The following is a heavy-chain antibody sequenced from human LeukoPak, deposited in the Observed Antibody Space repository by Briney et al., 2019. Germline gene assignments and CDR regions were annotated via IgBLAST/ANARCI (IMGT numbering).Heavy chain of an antibody. CDR2: ISRTGGRT. CDR1: GFTFNTNA. D-gene: IGHD1/OR15-1a*01. Sequence: GGSLRLSCAASGFTFNTNAMSWVRQAPGKGLEWVSAISRTGGRTYYADSVKGRFTISRDNSKNTLYLQMNSLRAEDTAFYYCAKVGGLIGTTDYWGQGTLVTVSS. V-gene: IGHV3-23*01. CDR3: AKVGGLIGTTDY. J-gene: IGHJ4*02.